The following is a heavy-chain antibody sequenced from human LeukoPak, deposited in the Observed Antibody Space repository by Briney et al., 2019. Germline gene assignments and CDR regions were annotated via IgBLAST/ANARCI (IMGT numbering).Heavy chain of an antibody. CDR1: GVSIVSNYW. J-gene: IGHJ4*02. CDR3: ARDINGHFDY. Sequence: PSETVSLTCAVSGVSIVSNYWWNWVRQSPGKGLEWIGQIHHSGSTIYNPSLKSRVTISVDKSRSQLSLKVDSVTAADTAVYYCARDINGHFDYWGQGTLVTVSS. D-gene: IGHD1-14*01. CDR2: IHHSGST. V-gene: IGHV4-4*02.